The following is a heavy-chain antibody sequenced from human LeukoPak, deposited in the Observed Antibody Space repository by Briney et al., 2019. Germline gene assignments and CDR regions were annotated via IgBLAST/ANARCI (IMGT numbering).Heavy chain of an antibody. CDR3: VSLQFDC. Sequence: GGSLRLSCAASGFTFSSYEMNWVRQAPGKGLEWVSYMSSRGSIIFYADSVKGRFTISRDNAKNSLYLQMNSLRAEDTAVYYCVSLQFDCWGQGTLVTVSS. CDR1: GFTFSSYE. J-gene: IGHJ4*02. CDR2: MSSRGSII. V-gene: IGHV3-48*03. D-gene: IGHD3-10*01.